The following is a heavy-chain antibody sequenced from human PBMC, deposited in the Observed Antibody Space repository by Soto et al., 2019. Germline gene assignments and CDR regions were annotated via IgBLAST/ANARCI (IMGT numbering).Heavy chain of an antibody. Sequence: EVQLLESGGGLVQPGGSLRLSCAVSGLTFTKYAMSWVRQAPGKGLEWVSAISGSGSATHYADSVKGRFTISRDNSKNTVSLQMNSLRVADTAIYFCAKRSRFESGLFDYWGQGTLVTVSS. CDR2: ISGSGSAT. V-gene: IGHV3-23*01. D-gene: IGHD3-10*01. J-gene: IGHJ4*02. CDR3: AKRSRFESGLFDY. CDR1: GLTFTKYA.